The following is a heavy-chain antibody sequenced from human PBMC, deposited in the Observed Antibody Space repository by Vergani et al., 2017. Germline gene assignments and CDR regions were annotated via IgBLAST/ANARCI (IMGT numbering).Heavy chain of an antibody. V-gene: IGHV3-30*03. D-gene: IGHD6-19*01. CDR2: ISYDGSNK. CDR3: ARYGGYSSGWPYWYFEL. CDR1: GFTFSSYG. J-gene: IGHJ2*01. Sequence: QVQLVESGGGVVQPGRSLRLSCAASGFTFSSYGMHWVRPAPGKGLEWVAVISYDGSNKYYADSVKGRFTISRDNSKNPLYLQMNSLRAEDTAVYYCARYGGYSSGWPYWYFELWGRGTLVTVSS.